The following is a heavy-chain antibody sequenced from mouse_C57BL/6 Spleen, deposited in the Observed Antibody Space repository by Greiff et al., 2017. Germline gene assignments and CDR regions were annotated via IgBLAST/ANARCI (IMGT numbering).Heavy chain of an antibody. CDR1: GYAFSSYW. V-gene: IGHV1-80*01. CDR2: IYPGDGDT. D-gene: IGHD2-4*01. CDR3: ARRDLYDYDVYYAMGY. Sequence: QVQLQQPGAELVKPGASVKISCKASGYAFSSYWMNWVKQRPGKGLEWIGQIYPGDGDTNYNGKFKGKATLTADKSSSTAYMQLSSLTSEDSAVYFCARRDLYDYDVYYAMGYWGQGTSVTVSS. J-gene: IGHJ4*01.